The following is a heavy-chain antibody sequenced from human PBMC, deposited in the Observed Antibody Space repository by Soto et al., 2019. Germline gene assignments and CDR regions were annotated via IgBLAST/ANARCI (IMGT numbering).Heavy chain of an antibody. CDR1: GFTFDDYG. CDR2: INWNGGST. CDR3: ARANPYDSSGYYLRSYFDY. J-gene: IGHJ4*02. Sequence: GGSLRLSCAASGFTFDDYGMSWVRQAPGKGLEWVSGINWNGGSTGYADSVKGRFTISRDNAKNSLYLQMNSLRAEDTALYYCARANPYDSSGYYLRSYFDYWGQGTLVTVSS. V-gene: IGHV3-20*04. D-gene: IGHD3-22*01.